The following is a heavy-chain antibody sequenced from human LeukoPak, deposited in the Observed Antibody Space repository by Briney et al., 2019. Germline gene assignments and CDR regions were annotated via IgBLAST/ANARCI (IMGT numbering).Heavy chain of an antibody. CDR2: ISTDGRDK. CDR1: GFSFSNYA. CDR3: ARDSASAAVYYFDY. J-gene: IGHJ4*02. Sequence: GRSRRLSCAASGFSFSNYAMHWVRQTPGEGLVWVAVISTDGRDKHYADSVKGRLTISRDNSKSTLYLQMNSLRAEDTAVYYCARDSASAAVYYFDYWGQGTLVTVSS. V-gene: IGHV3-30*04. D-gene: IGHD6-13*01.